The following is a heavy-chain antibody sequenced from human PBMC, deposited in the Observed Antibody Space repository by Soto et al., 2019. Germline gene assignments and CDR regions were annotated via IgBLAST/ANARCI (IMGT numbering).Heavy chain of an antibody. D-gene: IGHD2-2*01. J-gene: IGHJ6*03. V-gene: IGHV4-59*01. CDR2: IYYSGST. CDR1: GGSISSYY. Sequence: PSETLSLTCTVSGGSISSYYWSWIRQPPGKGLERIGYIYYSGSTNYNPSLKSRVTISVDTSKNQFSLKLSSVTAADTAVYYCARAGQLLDYYYYYYMDVWGKGTTVTVSS. CDR3: ARAGQLLDYYYYYYMDV.